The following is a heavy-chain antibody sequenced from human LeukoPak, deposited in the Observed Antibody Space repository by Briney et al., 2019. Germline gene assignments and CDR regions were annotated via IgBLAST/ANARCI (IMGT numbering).Heavy chain of an antibody. CDR3: ARFRSYYDSSGRDAFDI. V-gene: IGHV5-51*01. CDR1: GYSFTSYW. CDR2: IYPGDSDT. J-gene: IGHJ3*02. D-gene: IGHD3-22*01. Sequence: GESLKISCKGSGYSFTSYWIGWVRQMPGKGLEWMGIIYPGDSDTRYSPSFQGQVTISADKSVSTAYLQWSSLKASDTAMYYCARFRSYYDSSGRDAFDIWGQGTMVTVSS.